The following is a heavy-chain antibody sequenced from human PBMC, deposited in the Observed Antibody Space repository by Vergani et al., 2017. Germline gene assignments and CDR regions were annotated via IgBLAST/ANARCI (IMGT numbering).Heavy chain of an antibody. Sequence: QVQLVESGGGVVQPGRSLRLSCAASGFTFSSYAMHWVRQAPGKGLEWVAVISYDGSNKYYADSGKGRFTISRDNSKNTLYLQMNSLRAEDTAVYYCARGVYYEFWGALSSYYYYYMDVWGKGTTVTVSS. J-gene: IGHJ6*03. CDR2: ISYDGSNK. CDR3: ARGVYYEFWGALSSYYYYYMDV. CDR1: GFTFSSYA. D-gene: IGHD3-3*01. V-gene: IGHV3-30-3*01.